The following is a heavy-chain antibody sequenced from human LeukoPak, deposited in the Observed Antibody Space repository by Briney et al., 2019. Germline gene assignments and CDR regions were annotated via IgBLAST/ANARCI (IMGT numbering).Heavy chain of an antibody. CDR3: ASQGHHGKIVGTTLSYFYMDV. J-gene: IGHJ6*03. Sequence: SETLSLTCAVYGGSFSGYYWSWIRQPPGKGLEWIGEINHRGSTNYNPSLKSRVTISVDTSKTQFSLKLSSVTAADTAFYYCASQGHHGKIVGTTLSYFYMDVWGKGTTVTVSS. CDR2: INHRGST. CDR1: GGSFSGYY. D-gene: IGHD1-26*01. V-gene: IGHV4-34*01.